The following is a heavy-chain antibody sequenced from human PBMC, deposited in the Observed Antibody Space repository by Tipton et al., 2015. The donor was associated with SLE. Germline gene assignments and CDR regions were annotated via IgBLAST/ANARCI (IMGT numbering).Heavy chain of an antibody. CDR3: AREGGIAPYYFDY. D-gene: IGHD6-13*01. J-gene: IGHJ4*02. CDR1: GYSISSGYY. CDR2: INHSGST. V-gene: IGHV4-38-2*02. Sequence: TLSLTCTVSGYSISSGYYWGWIRQPPGKGLEWIGEINHSGSTNYNPSLKSRVTISVDTSKNQFSLKLSSVTAADTAVYYCAREGGIAPYYFDYWGQGTLVTVSS.